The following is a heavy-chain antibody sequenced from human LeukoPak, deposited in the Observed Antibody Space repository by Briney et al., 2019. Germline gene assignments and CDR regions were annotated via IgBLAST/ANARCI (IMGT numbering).Heavy chain of an antibody. CDR3: ARDRFVVDY. CDR1: GYTFSSYT. Sequence: PGGSLRLSCAASGYTFSSYTMNWVRQAPGKGLEWVAAISSSSRDIFYADSVKGRFTISRDNAKNSLYLQMNSLRAEDTAVYYCARDRFVVDYWGQGTLVTVSS. V-gene: IGHV3-21*01. J-gene: IGHJ4*02. CDR2: ISSSSRDI.